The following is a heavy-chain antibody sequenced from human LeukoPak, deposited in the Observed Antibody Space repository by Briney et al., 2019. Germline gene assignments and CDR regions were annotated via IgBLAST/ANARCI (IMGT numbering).Heavy chain of an antibody. CDR3: GTRYYGSGADY. Sequence: SVKVSCKASGGTFSSYAISWERQAPGHGLEWMGRIIPIFGTANYAQKFQGRVTITTDESTSTAYMELSSLRSEDTAVYYCGTRYYGSGADYWGQGTLVTVSS. D-gene: IGHD3-10*01. V-gene: IGHV1-69*05. CDR1: GGTFSSYA. CDR2: IIPIFGTA. J-gene: IGHJ4*02.